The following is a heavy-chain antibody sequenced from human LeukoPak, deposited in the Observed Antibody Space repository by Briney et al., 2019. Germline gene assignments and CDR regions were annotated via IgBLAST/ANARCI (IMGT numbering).Heavy chain of an antibody. CDR2: IYYSGST. D-gene: IGHD2-21*02. Sequence: PSETLSLTCTVSGGSLSSSYYYWGWIRQPPGKGLEWIGSIYYSGSTYYSPSLKSRVTISVDTSNNQFSLKLSSVTAADTAVYYCARSLGAYCGGDCYSSLAYWGQGTLVTVSS. CDR3: ARSLGAYCGGDCYSSLAY. CDR1: GGSLSSSYYY. V-gene: IGHV4-39*01. J-gene: IGHJ4*02.